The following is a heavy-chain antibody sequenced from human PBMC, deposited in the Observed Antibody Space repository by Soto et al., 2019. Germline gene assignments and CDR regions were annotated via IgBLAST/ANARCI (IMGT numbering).Heavy chain of an antibody. CDR2: IYQSGAT. J-gene: IGHJ6*02. D-gene: IGHD2-8*02. CDR3: ARDAGASRYYGMDV. Sequence: SETLSLTCTVSGDSISSGNWWTWVRQAPGKGLEWIGEIYQSGATHYTPSLKSRVRISLDKSKNQFSLKLHSVTAADTAVYYCARDAGASRYYGMDVWGQGTTVTVSS. V-gene: IGHV4-4*02. CDR1: GDSISSGNW.